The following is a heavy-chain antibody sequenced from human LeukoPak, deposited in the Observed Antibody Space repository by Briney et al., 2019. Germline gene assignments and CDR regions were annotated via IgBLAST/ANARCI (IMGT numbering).Heavy chain of an antibody. J-gene: IGHJ4*02. Sequence: SETLSLTCSVSGSYINDYYWGWIRQAPGKGPEWIGSIYYSGKTYYNSSLRSRVTISLDTSKKQFSLNLFYVTAADTAMHYCTRANGYGLIDYWGRGTLVTVSS. V-gene: IGHV4-39*07. CDR2: IYYSGKT. D-gene: IGHD3-10*01. CDR3: TRANGYGLIDY. CDR1: GSYINDYY.